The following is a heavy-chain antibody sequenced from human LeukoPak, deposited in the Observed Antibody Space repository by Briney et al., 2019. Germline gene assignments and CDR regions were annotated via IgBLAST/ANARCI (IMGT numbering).Heavy chain of an antibody. J-gene: IGHJ4*02. CDR3: AREGSGSGADY. CDR2: ISSSSSTI. D-gene: IGHD3-10*01. Sequence: PGGSLRLSCAASGFTFSSYSMNWVRQAPGKGLEWVSYISSSSSTIYYADSVKGRFTISRDNAKNSLYLQMNSLRAEDTAVYYCAREGSGSGADYWGQGTLVTVSS. CDR1: GFTFSSYS. V-gene: IGHV3-48*01.